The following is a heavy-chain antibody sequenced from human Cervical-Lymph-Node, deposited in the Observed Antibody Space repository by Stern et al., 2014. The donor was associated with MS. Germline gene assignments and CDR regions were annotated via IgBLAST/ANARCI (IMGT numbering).Heavy chain of an antibody. J-gene: IGHJ5*02. CDR2: IYFRGAT. V-gene: IGHV4-4*02. CDR3: ARLVTSTGNHNWFDP. CDR1: GGSFTSSDW. D-gene: IGHD1-1*01. Sequence: QVQLQESGPGLVKPSGTLSLMCAVSGGSFTSSDWWSWVRQSPGKGLEWIGYIYFRGATKYNPSLRSRVTMSVDKSNTQFSLNLSSVTAADTAVYFCARLVTSTGNHNWFDPWGQGTLVTVSS.